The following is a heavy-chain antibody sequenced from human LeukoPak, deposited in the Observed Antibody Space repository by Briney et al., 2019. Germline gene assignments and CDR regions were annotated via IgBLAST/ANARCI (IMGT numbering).Heavy chain of an antibody. CDR1: GGSISSYY. V-gene: IGHV4-59*01. CDR3: ARAPLGSGSYSDY. Sequence: SGTLSLTCTVSGGSISSYYWSWIRQPPGKGLEWIGYIYYSGSTNYNPSLKSRVTISVDTSKNQFSLKLSSVTAADTAVYYCARAPLGSGSYSDYWGQGTLVTVSS. CDR2: IYYSGST. J-gene: IGHJ4*02. D-gene: IGHD3-10*01.